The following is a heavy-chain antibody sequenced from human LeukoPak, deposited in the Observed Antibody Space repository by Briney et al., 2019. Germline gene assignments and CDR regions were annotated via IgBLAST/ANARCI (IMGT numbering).Heavy chain of an antibody. D-gene: IGHD2-15*01. Sequence: GGSLRLSCAVSGFPFCRYEMNWVPDAPGKGREGGSYISSSGSTIYYADSVKGRFTISRDNAKNSLYLQMNSLRAEDTGVYYCASSCSGGSCYFDWGQGTLVTVSS. V-gene: IGHV3-48*03. J-gene: IGHJ4*02. CDR2: ISSSGSTI. CDR1: GFPFCRYE. CDR3: ASSCSGGSCYFD.